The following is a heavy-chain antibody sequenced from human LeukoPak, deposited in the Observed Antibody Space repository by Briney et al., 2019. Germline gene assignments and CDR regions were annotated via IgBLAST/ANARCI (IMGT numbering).Heavy chain of an antibody. CDR2: TYSSGTT. V-gene: IGHV4-59*08. Sequence: SETLSLTCTVSGGSISTYYWNWIRQPPGEGLEWIGLTYSSGTTNYNPSLKSRVTISLDTSKNQFSLKLTSVTAADTAVYYCARQFDPWGQGTLVTVSS. CDR1: GGSISTYY. CDR3: ARQFDP. J-gene: IGHJ5*02.